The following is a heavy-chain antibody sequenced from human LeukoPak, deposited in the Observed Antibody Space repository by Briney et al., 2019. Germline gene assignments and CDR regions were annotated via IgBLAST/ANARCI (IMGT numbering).Heavy chain of an antibody. CDR1: GGTFSSYA. CDR2: IIPIFGTA. J-gene: IGHJ4*02. D-gene: IGHD6-13*01. Sequence: SVTVSCKASGGTFSSYAISWVRQAPGQGLEWMGGIIPIFGTANYAQKFQGRVTITTDESTSTAYMELSSLRSEDTAVYYCASKGRAAAFDYWGQGTLVTVSS. CDR3: ASKGRAAAFDY. V-gene: IGHV1-69*05.